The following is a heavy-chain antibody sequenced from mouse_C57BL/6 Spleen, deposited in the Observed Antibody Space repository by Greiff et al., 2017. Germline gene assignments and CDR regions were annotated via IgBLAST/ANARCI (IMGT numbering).Heavy chain of an antibody. J-gene: IGHJ2*01. CDR3: ARGWVYFDY. CDR2: ISSGSSTI. CDR1: GFTFSDYG. Sequence: EVQGVESGGGLVKPGGSLKLSCAASGFTFSDYGMHWVRQAPEKGLEWVAYISSGSSTIYYADTVKGRFTISRDNAKNTLFLQMTSLRSEDTAMYYCARGWVYFDYWGQGTTLTVSS. D-gene: IGHD3-3*01. V-gene: IGHV5-17*01.